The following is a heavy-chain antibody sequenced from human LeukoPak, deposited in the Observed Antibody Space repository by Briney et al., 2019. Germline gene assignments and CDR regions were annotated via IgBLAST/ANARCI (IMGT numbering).Heavy chain of an antibody. CDR2: IYYSGGT. CDR1: GGSISSGVYY. V-gene: IGHV4-39*01. CDR3: ARRIPAQHAFVI. Sequence: SETLSLTCTVSGGSISSGVYYWAWIRQPPGKGLEWVGTIYYSGGTYNNPSPKSRLTISVDTSKNQFSLLLSSVTAADTAVYYCARRIPAQHAFVIWGPGTMVTVSS. D-gene: IGHD5-18*01. J-gene: IGHJ3*02.